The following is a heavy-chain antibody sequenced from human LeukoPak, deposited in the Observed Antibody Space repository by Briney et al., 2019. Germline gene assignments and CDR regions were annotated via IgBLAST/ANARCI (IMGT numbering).Heavy chain of an antibody. V-gene: IGHV3-23*01. CDR1: GFTFSSYA. J-gene: IGHJ4*02. CDR3: AKAPRGEWYYIDG. Sequence: TGGSLRLSCAASGFTFSSYAMSWVRQAPGKGLEWVSAISGSGGITYYADSVKGRFTISRDNSKNTLYLQMNSLRAEDTAVYYCAKAPRGEWYYIDGWGQVALVTASS. CDR2: ISGSGGIT. D-gene: IGHD3-3*01.